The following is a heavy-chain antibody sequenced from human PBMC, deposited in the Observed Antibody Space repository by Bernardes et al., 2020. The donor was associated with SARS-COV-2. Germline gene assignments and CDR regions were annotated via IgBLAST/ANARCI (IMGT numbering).Heavy chain of an antibody. V-gene: IGHV3-30*18. CDR3: AKDRGGSYFDY. Sequence: GGSLRLSCAASGFTFSSYGMHWVRQAPGKGLEWVAVISYDGSNKYYADSVKGRFTISRDNSKNTLYLQMNSLRAEDTAVYYCAKDRGGSYFDYWGQGTLVTVSS. J-gene: IGHJ4*02. D-gene: IGHD1-26*01. CDR2: ISYDGSNK. CDR1: GFTFSSYG.